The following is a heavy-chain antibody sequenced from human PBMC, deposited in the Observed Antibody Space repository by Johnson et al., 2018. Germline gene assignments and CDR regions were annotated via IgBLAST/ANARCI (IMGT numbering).Heavy chain of an antibody. CDR1: GFTFSTYA. J-gene: IGHJ6*02. V-gene: IGHV3-23*04. CDR3: AKDASFTYYDSWIGGGAHMDV. D-gene: IGHD3/OR15-3a*01. CDR2: ITSSGDTT. Sequence: VQLVQSGGGLVQPGGSLRLSCAASGFTFSTYAMTWVRQAPGKGLEWVSSITSSGDTTYYADSVQGRFTISRDNSKNTLLLQMNSLRAEDTAVYYCAKDASFTYYDSWIGGGAHMDVWGQGTTVTVSS.